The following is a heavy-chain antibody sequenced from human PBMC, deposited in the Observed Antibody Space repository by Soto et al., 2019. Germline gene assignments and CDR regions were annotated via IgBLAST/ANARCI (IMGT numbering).Heavy chain of an antibody. D-gene: IGHD6-13*01. CDR2: IVVGSGNT. J-gene: IGHJ6*02. Sequence: SVKVSCKASGFTFTSSAMQWVRQARGQRLEWIGWIVVGSGNTNYAQKFQERVTITRDMSTSTAYMELSSLRSEDTAVYYCAAEGPSSSWYLRYYYYGMDVWGQGTTVTVSS. CDR3: AAEGPSSSWYLRYYYYGMDV. V-gene: IGHV1-58*02. CDR1: GFTFTSSA.